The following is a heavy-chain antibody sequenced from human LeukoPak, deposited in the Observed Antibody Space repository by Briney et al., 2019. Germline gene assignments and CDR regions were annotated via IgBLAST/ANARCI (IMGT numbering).Heavy chain of an antibody. D-gene: IGHD6-19*01. Sequence: GGSLRLSCAASEFTLSSYAMNWVRQAPGKGLEWVSSISSSSSYIFYADSVKGRFTVSRDNSKNTVYLQMNSLRVEDTAVYYCVRDPPSSGWSFDYWGQGALVTVSS. CDR1: EFTLSSYA. CDR2: ISSSSSYI. J-gene: IGHJ4*02. CDR3: VRDPPSSGWSFDY. V-gene: IGHV3-21*01.